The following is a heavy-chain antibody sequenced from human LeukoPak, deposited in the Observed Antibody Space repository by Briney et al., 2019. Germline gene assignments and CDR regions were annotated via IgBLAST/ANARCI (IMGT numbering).Heavy chain of an antibody. CDR2: ISYDGSNK. J-gene: IGHJ4*02. CDR3: ASDDHYYDSSGYFDY. CDR1: GFTFSSYA. V-gene: IGHV3-30-3*01. Sequence: GGSLRLSCAASGFTFSSYAMHWVRQAPGKGLEWVAVISYDGSNKYYADSVKGRFTISRDNSKNTLYLQMNSLRAEDTAVYYCASDDHYYDSSGYFDYWGQGTLVTVSS. D-gene: IGHD3-22*01.